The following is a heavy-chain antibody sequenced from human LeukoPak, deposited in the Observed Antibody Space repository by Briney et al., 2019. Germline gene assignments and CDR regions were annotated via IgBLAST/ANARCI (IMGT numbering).Heavy chain of an antibody. CDR1: GFTFSSYA. J-gene: IGHJ4*02. Sequence: GGSLRLSCAASGFTFSSYAMHWVRQAPGKGLEWVAVISYDGSNKYYADSVKGRFTISRDNSKNTLYLQMNSLRADDTAVYYCARDQGSGWYTFDYWGQGTLVTVSS. CDR3: ARDQGSGWYTFDY. CDR2: ISYDGSNK. V-gene: IGHV3-30*04. D-gene: IGHD6-19*01.